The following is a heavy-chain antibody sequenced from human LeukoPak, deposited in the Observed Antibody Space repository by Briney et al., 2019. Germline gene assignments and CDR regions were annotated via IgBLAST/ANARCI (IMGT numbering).Heavy chain of an antibody. CDR2: IYPGDSDT. CDR3: ARGLVVAHTNWFDP. D-gene: IGHD2-15*01. V-gene: IGHV5-51*01. J-gene: IGHJ5*02. CDR1: GYSFPSYW. Sequence: GESLKISCKGSGYSFPSYWIGWVRQMPGKGLEWMGIIYPGDSDTRYSPSFQGQVTISADKSISTAYLQWSSLKASDTAMYYCARGLVVAHTNWFDPWAREPWSPSPQ.